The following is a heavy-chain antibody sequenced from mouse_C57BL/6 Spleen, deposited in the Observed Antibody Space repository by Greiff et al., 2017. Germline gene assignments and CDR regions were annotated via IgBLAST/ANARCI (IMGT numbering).Heavy chain of an antibody. Sequence: QVQLQQPGAELVMPGASVKLSCKASGYTFTSSWMHWVKQRPGQGLEWIGEIDPSDSYTTYNQKFKGKSPLTVDKSSSTAYMQLSSLISEDSAGYYCAGGDYAMDYWGQGTSVTVSS. V-gene: IGHV1-69*01. CDR3: AGGDYAMDY. J-gene: IGHJ4*01. CDR2: IDPSDSYT. CDR1: GYTFTSSW.